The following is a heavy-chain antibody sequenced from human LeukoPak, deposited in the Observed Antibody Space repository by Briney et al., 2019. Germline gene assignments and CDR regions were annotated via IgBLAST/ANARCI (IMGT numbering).Heavy chain of an antibody. V-gene: IGHV3-21*01. CDR1: GFTFSSYS. J-gene: IGHJ4*02. Sequence: GGSLRLSCAASGFTFSSYSMNWVRQTPGKGLEWVSSFSGRSSYIYYADSVKGRFTISRDNAKNSLFLQMNSLRAEDTAVYYCARAPDYDFSSGPPHYFDYWGQGTLVTVSS. D-gene: IGHD3-3*01. CDR2: FSGRSSYI. CDR3: ARAPDYDFSSGPPHYFDY.